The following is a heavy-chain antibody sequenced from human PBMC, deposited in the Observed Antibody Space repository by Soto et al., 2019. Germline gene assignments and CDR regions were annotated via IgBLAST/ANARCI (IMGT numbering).Heavy chain of an antibody. V-gene: IGHV3-74*01. CDR1: GFTFNSYW. D-gene: IGHD2-2*01. CDR2: INGDGSYT. Sequence: GSLRLSCAASGFTFNSYWMHWVRQAPGKGLVWVSRINGDGSYTGYADSVKGRFTISRDNAKNTLYLQMNILRAEDTAVYYCAKEGRYCSSTSCYYHWFDPWGQGTLVTVSS. J-gene: IGHJ5*02. CDR3: AKEGRYCSSTSCYYHWFDP.